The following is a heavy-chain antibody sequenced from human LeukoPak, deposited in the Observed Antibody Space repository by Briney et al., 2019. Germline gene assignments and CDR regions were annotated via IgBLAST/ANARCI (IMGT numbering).Heavy chain of an antibody. CDR3: ARSTSGSLMTTPYYFDY. D-gene: IGHD4-11*01. Sequence: SETLSLTCTVSGGSISSYYWSWIRQPPGKGLEWIGYIYYRGSANYNPSLKSRVTISVDTSNNQFSLKLTSVTAADTAVYYCARSTSGSLMTTPYYFDYWGQGTLVTVSS. V-gene: IGHV4-59*01. J-gene: IGHJ4*02. CDR2: IYYRGSA. CDR1: GGSISSYY.